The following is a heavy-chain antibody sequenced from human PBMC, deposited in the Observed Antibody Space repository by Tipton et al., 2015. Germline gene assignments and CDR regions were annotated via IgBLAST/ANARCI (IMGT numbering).Heavy chain of an antibody. CDR3: ARAIPRYYGLENVGYYFAD. Sequence: PGLVKPSETLSLTCTVSGGSIRSYYWSWIRQPPGRGLEWIGHLFYNGNTTYHPSLKSRLTISVDSSMNNLSLKLNSMTAADTAVYYCARAIPRYYGLENVGYYFADWGQGTLVTVSS. V-gene: IGHV4-59*01. D-gene: IGHD3/OR15-3a*01. CDR2: LFYNGNT. J-gene: IGHJ4*02. CDR1: GGSIRSYY.